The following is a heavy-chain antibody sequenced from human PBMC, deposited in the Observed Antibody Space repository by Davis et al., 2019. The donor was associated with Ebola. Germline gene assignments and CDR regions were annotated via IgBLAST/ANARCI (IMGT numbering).Heavy chain of an antibody. CDR3: AREVLDSTSSAWFFDL. V-gene: IGHV3-13*01. CDR1: GFSFSTND. CDR2: IGSGGDT. J-gene: IGHJ2*01. Sequence: GESLKISCAASGFSFSTNDFHWVRQATGEGLEWVAGIGSGGDTYYPGSVKGRFTISRENAENSLYLQMNSLRAGDTAVYYCAREVLDSTSSAWFFDLWGRGTLVTVSS. D-gene: IGHD2/OR15-2a*01.